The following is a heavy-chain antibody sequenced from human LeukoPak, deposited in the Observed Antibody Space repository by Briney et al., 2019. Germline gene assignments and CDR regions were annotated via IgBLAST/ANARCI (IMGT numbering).Heavy chain of an antibody. CDR1: GGSFSGYY. D-gene: IGHD3-10*01. CDR3: ASWALNTNYGSGKNDY. Sequence: SETLSLTCAVYGGSFSGYYWSWIRQPPGKGLEWIGEINHSGSTNYNPSLKSRVTISVDTSKNQFSLKLSSVTAADTAVYYCASWALNTNYGSGKNDYWGQGTLVTVSS. J-gene: IGHJ4*02. V-gene: IGHV4-34*01. CDR2: INHSGST.